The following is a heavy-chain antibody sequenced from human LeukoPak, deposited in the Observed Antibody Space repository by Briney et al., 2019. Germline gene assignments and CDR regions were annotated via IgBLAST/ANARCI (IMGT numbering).Heavy chain of an antibody. CDR1: GFTFSSYS. Sequence: PGGSLRLSCAASGFTFSSYSMNWVRPAPGKGLEWVSSISSSSSYIYYADSVKGRSTISRDNAKNSLYLQMNSLRAEETAVYYCAGGSTAMAQNGGDYWGQGTLVTVSS. V-gene: IGHV3-21*01. CDR3: AGGSTAMAQNGGDY. CDR2: ISSSSSYI. D-gene: IGHD5-18*01. J-gene: IGHJ4*02.